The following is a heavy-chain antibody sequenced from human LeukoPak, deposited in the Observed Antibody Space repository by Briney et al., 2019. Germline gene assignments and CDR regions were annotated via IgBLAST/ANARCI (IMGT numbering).Heavy chain of an antibody. CDR2: IIPILGIA. D-gene: IGHD2-21*02. Sequence: GASVKVSFKASGGTFSSYAISWVRQAPGQGLEWMGRIIPILGIANYAQKFQGRVTITADKSTSTAYMELSSLRSEDTAVYYCARVYCGGDCPNWFDPWGQGTLVTVSS. V-gene: IGHV1-69*04. J-gene: IGHJ5*02. CDR1: GGTFSSYA. CDR3: ARVYCGGDCPNWFDP.